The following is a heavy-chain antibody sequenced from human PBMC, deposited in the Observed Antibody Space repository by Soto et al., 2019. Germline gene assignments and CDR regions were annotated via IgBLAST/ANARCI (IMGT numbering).Heavy chain of an antibody. CDR3: ARTVVAIYYYGLDV. V-gene: IGHV4-59*12. D-gene: IGHD2-15*01. CDR1: GGSISSYY. CDR2: IYYSGST. Sequence: SDTLSLTCTVSGGSISSYYWSWIRQPPGKGLEWIGYIYYSGSTYYNPSLKSRVTISVDTSKNQFSLKLSSVTAADTAVYYCARTVVAIYYYGLDVWGQGTSVTVSS. J-gene: IGHJ6*02.